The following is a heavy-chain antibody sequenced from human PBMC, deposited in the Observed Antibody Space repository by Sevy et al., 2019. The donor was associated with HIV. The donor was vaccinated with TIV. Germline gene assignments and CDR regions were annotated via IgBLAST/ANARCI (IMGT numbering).Heavy chain of an antibody. V-gene: IGHV3-49*04. CDR1: GFTFGDYA. Sequence: GGSLRLSCTTSGFTFGDYAMNWVRQAPGKGLEWVAFLKSKADGGTVDHAASVKGRFTISRDDSKSLAYLQMNDMTTEDTGVYYGTRWKGLQSIFDYWGQGALVTVSS. J-gene: IGHJ4*02. D-gene: IGHD1-1*01. CDR2: LKSKADGGTV. CDR3: TRWKGLQSIFDY.